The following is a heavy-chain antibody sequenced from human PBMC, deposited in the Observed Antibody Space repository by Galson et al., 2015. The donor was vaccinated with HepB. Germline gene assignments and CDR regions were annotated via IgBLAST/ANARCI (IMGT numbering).Heavy chain of an antibody. CDR1: GFTFSSYS. CDR3: ARTDQGGHIDY. V-gene: IGHV3-21*01. D-gene: IGHD3-16*01. CDR2: ISSSSSYI. Sequence: SLRLSCAASGFTFSSYSMNWVRQAPGKGLEWVSSISSSSSYIYYADSVKGRFTISRDNAKNSLYLQMNSLRAEGTAVYYCARTDQGGHIDYWGQGTLVTVSS. J-gene: IGHJ4*02.